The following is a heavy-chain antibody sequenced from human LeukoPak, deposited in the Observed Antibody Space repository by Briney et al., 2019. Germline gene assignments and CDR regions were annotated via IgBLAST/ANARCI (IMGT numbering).Heavy chain of an antibody. CDR1: GFTFSSYA. J-gene: IGHJ6*04. CDR2: ISYDGSNK. V-gene: IGHV3-30-3*01. D-gene: IGHD6-13*01. Sequence: GGSLRLSCAASGFTFSSYAMHWVRQAPGKGLEWVAVISYDGSNKYYADSVKGRFTISRDNSKNTLYLQMNSLRAEDTAVYYCAKETAAAPLFYYGMDVWGKGTTVTVSS. CDR3: AKETAAAPLFYYGMDV.